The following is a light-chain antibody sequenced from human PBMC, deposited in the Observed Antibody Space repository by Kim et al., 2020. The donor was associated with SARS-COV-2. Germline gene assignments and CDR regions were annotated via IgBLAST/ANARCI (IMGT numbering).Light chain of an antibody. CDR2: GAS. Sequence: SSSPGERATLSCRASQSVSSNLAWYQQKPGQAPRLLIYGASTRATGIPARFSGSGSGTEFTLTISSLQSEDFAVYYCQQYNNWPVTFGQGTKLEI. CDR1: QSVSSN. CDR3: QQYNNWPVT. J-gene: IGKJ2*01. V-gene: IGKV3-15*01.